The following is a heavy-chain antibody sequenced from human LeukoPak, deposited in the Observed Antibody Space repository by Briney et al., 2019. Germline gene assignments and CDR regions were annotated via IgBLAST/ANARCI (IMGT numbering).Heavy chain of an antibody. J-gene: IGHJ5*02. CDR3: VACASASCYGDRFDP. V-gene: IGHV3-23*01. D-gene: IGHD2-2*01. Sequence: SGGSLRLSCAASGFTFASHAMTWVRQAPGKGLEWVSSISATDGSTYYADSVGGRFTISRDNSKNTLFLQMNSLGAEDTALYYCVACASASCYGDRFDPWGQGTLVTVSS. CDR2: ISATDGST. CDR1: GFTFASHA.